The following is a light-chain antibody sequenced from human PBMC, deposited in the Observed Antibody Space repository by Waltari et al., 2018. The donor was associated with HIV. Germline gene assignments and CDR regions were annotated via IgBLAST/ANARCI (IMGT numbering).Light chain of an antibody. CDR1: QNVSSN. J-gene: IGKJ5*01. CDR3: QQYKKWPLT. CDR2: GAS. V-gene: IGKV3D-15*01. Sequence: EIVMMQSPATLSVSPGERATLPCRPSQNVSSNLAWYQQKVGQAPRLLMFGASTGATGIPTRFSGSGSGTEFTLTISSLQSEDFAVYYCQQYKKWPLTFGQGTRLEIK.